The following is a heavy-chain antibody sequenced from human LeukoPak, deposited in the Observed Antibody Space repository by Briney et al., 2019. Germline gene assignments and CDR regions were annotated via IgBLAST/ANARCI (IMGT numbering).Heavy chain of an antibody. V-gene: IGHV3-NL1*01. CDR2: IYSGGSN. Sequence: PGGSLRLSCTASGFTFSSYGMHWVRQAPGKGLEWVSIIYSGGSNYYADSVKGRFTISRDNFKNTVYLQMNSLRAEDSAVYYCARRGTPDGFDIWGQGTRVTVSS. CDR3: ARRGTPDGFDI. CDR1: GFTFSSYG. J-gene: IGHJ3*02.